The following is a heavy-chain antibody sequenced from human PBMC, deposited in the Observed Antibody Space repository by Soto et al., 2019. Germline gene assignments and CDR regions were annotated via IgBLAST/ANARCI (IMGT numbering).Heavy chain of an antibody. CDR2: IIPILGIA. D-gene: IGHD3-16*01. Sequence: QVQLVQSGAEVKKPGSSVKVSCKASGGTFSSYTISWVRQAPGQGLEWMGRIIPILGIANYAQKFQGRVTITADKSTITAYMELSSLRSEDTAVYYCARSRFGYYFDYWGQGTLVTVSS. CDR1: GGTFSSYT. V-gene: IGHV1-69*02. J-gene: IGHJ4*02. CDR3: ARSRFGYYFDY.